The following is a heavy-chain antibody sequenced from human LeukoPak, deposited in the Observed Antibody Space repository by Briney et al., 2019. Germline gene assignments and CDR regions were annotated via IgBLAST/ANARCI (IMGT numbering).Heavy chain of an antibody. D-gene: IGHD2-2*01. CDR3: ARVRSIVVVPANTRFDY. V-gene: IGHV4-34*12. Sequence: PSETLSLTCAVYGGSFSGYYWSWIRQPPGKGLEWLGEIIHSGSTNYNSSLKSRVTISVDTSKNQFSLKLSSVTAADTAVHYCARVRSIVVVPANTRFDYWGQGTLVTVSS. CDR2: IIHSGST. J-gene: IGHJ4*02. CDR1: GGSFSGYY.